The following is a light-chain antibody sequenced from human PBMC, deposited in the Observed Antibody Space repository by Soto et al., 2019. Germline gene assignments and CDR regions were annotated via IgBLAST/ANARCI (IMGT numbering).Light chain of an antibody. Sequence: DIQMTQSTSTLSASVGDRVTIPCWASQSISSWLAWYQQKPGKAPKLLIYDASSLESGVPSRFSGSGSGTEFTLTISSLQPDDFATYYCQQYNSYSWTFGQGTKVDIK. CDR2: DAS. J-gene: IGKJ1*01. V-gene: IGKV1-5*01. CDR3: QQYNSYSWT. CDR1: QSISSW.